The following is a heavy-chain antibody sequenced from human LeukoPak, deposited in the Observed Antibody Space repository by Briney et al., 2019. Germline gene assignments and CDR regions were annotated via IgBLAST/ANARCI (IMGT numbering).Heavy chain of an antibody. J-gene: IGHJ4*02. D-gene: IGHD4-17*01. CDR2: MSPNSGNT. CDR3: ARTPPDYGIDY. Sequence: ASVKVSCKASGYTFISYDINWVRQATGQGLEWMGWMSPNSGNTGYAQKFQGRITMTRSTSISTAYMELSDLESEDTAVYYCARTPPDYGIDYWGQGTLVTVSS. V-gene: IGHV1-8*01. CDR1: GYTFISYD.